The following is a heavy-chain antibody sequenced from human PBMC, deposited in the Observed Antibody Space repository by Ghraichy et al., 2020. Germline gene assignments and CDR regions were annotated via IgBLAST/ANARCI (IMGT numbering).Heavy chain of an antibody. CDR1: GFTFSSYA. CDR2: ISGSGGAT. J-gene: IGHJ4*02. Sequence: GGSLRLSCAASGFTFSSYAMSWVRQAPGKGLECVSDISGSGGATYYADSVKGRFTISRDNSKNTLYLHMNSLRAEDTAAYYCAKDRSSSSPYYFDSWGQGTLVTVSS. D-gene: IGHD6-6*01. V-gene: IGHV3-23*01. CDR3: AKDRSSSSPYYFDS.